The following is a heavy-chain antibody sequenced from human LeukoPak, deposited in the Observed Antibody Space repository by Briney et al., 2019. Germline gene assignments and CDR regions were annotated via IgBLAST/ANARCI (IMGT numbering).Heavy chain of an antibody. Sequence: SETLSLTCTVSGGSISTSNYYWGWIRQPPGKGLEWIGNIFYSGSTYYGPSLKSRVTISVDTSKNQFSPKLSSVTAADTAVYYCARDFIAAAGVGYMDVWGKGTTVTVSS. J-gene: IGHJ6*03. CDR3: ARDFIAAAGVGYMDV. CDR2: IFYSGST. V-gene: IGHV4-39*07. CDR1: GGSISTSNYY. D-gene: IGHD6-13*01.